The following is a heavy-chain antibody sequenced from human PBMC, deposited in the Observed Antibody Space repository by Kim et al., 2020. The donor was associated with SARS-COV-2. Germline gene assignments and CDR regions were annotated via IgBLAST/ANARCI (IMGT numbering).Heavy chain of an antibody. CDR2: ISGSGGST. J-gene: IGHJ5*02. V-gene: IGHV3-23*01. D-gene: IGHD6-13*01. Sequence: GGSLRLSCAASGFTFSSYAMSWVRQAPGKGLEWVSAISGSGGSTYYADSVKGRFTISRDNSKNTLYLQMNSLRAEDTAVYYCAKEPTRTPDLYSSSWEGGWFDPWGQGTLVTVSS. CDR1: GFTFSSYA. CDR3: AKEPTRTPDLYSSSWEGGWFDP.